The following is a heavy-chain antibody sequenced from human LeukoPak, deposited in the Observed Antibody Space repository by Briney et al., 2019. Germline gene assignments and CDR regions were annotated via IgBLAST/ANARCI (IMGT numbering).Heavy chain of an antibody. CDR1: GFTFTSYA. D-gene: IGHD3-3*01. J-gene: IGHJ4*02. V-gene: IGHV3-23*01. CDR3: AKEGRFLEWSDAFDY. CDR2: ISDSGGST. Sequence: GGSLGLSCAASGFTFTSYAMSWVRQAPGKGLEWVSAISDSGGSTYYADSVKGRFTISRDNSKNTLYLQMNSLRAEDTAVYYCAKEGRFLEWSDAFDYWGQGTLVTVSS.